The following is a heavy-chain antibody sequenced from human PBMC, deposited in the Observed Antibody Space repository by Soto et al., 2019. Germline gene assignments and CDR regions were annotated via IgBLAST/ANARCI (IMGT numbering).Heavy chain of an antibody. CDR1: GGTFSSYA. V-gene: IGHV1-69*13. CDR3: ARGVGLKGITMVRGHWKAFDY. CDR2: IIPIFGTA. Sequence: ASVKVSCKASGGTFSSYAISWVRQAPGQGLEWMGGIIPIFGTANYAQKFQGRVTITADESTSTAYMELSSLRSEDTAVYYCARGVGLKGITMVRGHWKAFDYWGQGTLVTVSS. J-gene: IGHJ4*02. D-gene: IGHD3-10*01.